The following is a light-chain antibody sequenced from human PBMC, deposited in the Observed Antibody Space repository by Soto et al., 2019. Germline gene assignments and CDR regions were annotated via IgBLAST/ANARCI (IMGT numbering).Light chain of an antibody. CDR1: QGISSY. J-gene: IGKJ2*01. Sequence: ALRMTQSPSSFSASTGDRVTITCRASQGISSYLAWYQQKPGKAPKLLIYAASTLQSGVPSRFSGSGSGTDFTLTISCLQSEDFATYYCQQYYSYPMYTFGQGTKLDIK. CDR3: QQYYSYPMYT. CDR2: AAS. V-gene: IGKV1-8*01.